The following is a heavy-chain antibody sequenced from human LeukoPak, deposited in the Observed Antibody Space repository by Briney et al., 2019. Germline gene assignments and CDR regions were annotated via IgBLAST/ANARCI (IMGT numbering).Heavy chain of an antibody. CDR2: ISAYNGNT. CDR3: ARAPMVRGVTKYYFDY. Sequence: ASVKVSCKASGYTFTSYGISWVRQAPGQGLEWMGWISAYNGNTNYAQKLQGRVTMTTDTSTSTAYMELRSLRSDDTAVYYCARAPMVRGVTKYYFDYWGQGTLVTVSS. V-gene: IGHV1-18*01. J-gene: IGHJ4*02. D-gene: IGHD3-10*01. CDR1: GYTFTSYG.